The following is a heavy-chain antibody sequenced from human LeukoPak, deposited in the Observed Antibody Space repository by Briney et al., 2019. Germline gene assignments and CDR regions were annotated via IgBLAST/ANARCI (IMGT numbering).Heavy chain of an antibody. CDR1: GFTFSSYA. Sequence: GGSLRLSCAASGFTFSSYAMTWVRQAPGKGLEWVSDINGSGGSTYYADSVKGRFTISRDNSKNTLYLQMNSLRAEDTAVYYCAKVSYYGSGCPDYWGQGTLVTVSS. J-gene: IGHJ4*02. CDR3: AKVSYYGSGCPDY. V-gene: IGHV3-23*01. D-gene: IGHD3-10*01. CDR2: INGSGGST.